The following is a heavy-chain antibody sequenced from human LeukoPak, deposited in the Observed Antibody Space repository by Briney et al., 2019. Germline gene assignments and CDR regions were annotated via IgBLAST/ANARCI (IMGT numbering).Heavy chain of an antibody. Sequence: SETLSLTCTVSGGSISSSSYYWGWIRQPPGKGLEWIGSIYYSGSTYYNPSLKSRVTISVDTSKNQFSLKLSSVTAAGTAVYYCARGRVEADILTGYRYYFDYWGQGTLVTVSS. CDR1: GGSISSSSYY. D-gene: IGHD3-9*01. J-gene: IGHJ4*02. CDR3: ARGRVEADILTGYRYYFDY. CDR2: IYYSGST. V-gene: IGHV4-39*01.